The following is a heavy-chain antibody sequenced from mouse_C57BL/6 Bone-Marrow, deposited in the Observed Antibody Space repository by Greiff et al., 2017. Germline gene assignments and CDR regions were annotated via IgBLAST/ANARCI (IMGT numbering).Heavy chain of an antibody. D-gene: IGHD2-5*01. Sequence: QVQLQQSGAELVKPGASVKLSCKASGYTFTSYWMQWVKQRPGQGLECIGEIDPSDSYTNYNQKFKGTSTLTVDTTSSTAYMQLSSLTSEDSAVYYCARDWAIVMDNWGQGTTLTVSS. CDR2: IDPSDSYT. J-gene: IGHJ2*01. V-gene: IGHV1-50*01. CDR1: GYTFTSYW. CDR3: ARDWAIVMDN.